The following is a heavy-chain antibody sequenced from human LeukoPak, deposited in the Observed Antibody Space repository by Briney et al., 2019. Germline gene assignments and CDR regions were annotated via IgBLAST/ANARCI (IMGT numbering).Heavy chain of an antibody. Sequence: GGSLRLSCAASGFTFSSYAMHWVRQAPGKGLEYVSAISSNGGSTYYANSVKGRFTISRDNSKNTLYLQMGSLRAEDMAVYYCARRARPSYYYMDVWGKGTTVTVSS. V-gene: IGHV3-64*01. D-gene: IGHD6-6*01. J-gene: IGHJ6*03. CDR3: ARRARPSYYYMDV. CDR1: GFTFSSYA. CDR2: ISSNGGST.